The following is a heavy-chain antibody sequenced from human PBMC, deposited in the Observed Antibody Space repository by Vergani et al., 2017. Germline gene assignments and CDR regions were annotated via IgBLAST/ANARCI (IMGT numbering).Heavy chain of an antibody. CDR1: GFSLNSYW. Sequence: DVHLAESGGGFFQPGGSLRLSCSASGFSLNSYWMHWVRQVPGKGLLWVSRIKSDGSITAYADSVKGRFTISRDNSKNTLYLQMNSLRAEDTAVYYCAKDWGKTTSEDVWGKGTTVTVSS. CDR3: AKDWGKTTSEDV. J-gene: IGHJ6*04. D-gene: IGHD1-7*01. CDR2: IKSDGSIT. V-gene: IGHV3-74*03.